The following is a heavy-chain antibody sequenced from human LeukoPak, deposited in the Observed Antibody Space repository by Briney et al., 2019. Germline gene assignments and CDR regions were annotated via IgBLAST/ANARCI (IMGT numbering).Heavy chain of an antibody. CDR2: VYTSGTT. CDR1: GVSTTSGDYY. V-gene: IGHV4-61*02. J-gene: IGHJ4*02. CDR3: ARDYRGTFDY. D-gene: IGHD1-7*01. Sequence: PSETLSLTCTVSGVSTTSGDYYWTWIRQPAGKGLEWIGRVYTSGTTNYNPSLSSRVTVSVDTSKNQFFLNLTSVTAADTAVYFCARDYRGTFDYWGQGTLVTVSS.